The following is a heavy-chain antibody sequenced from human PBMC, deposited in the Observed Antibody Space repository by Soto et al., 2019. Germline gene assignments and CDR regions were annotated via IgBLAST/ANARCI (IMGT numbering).Heavy chain of an antibody. CDR3: ARLASAGDYVWYELYYYYGMDV. D-gene: IGHD4-17*01. V-gene: IGHV1-69*13. Sequence: ASVKVSCKASGGTFSSYAISWVRQAPGQGLEWMGGIIPIFGTANYAQKFQGRVTITADESTSTAYMEMSSLRSEDTAMYYCARLASAGDYVWYELYYYYGMDVWGQGTTVTVSS. CDR2: IIPIFGTA. J-gene: IGHJ6*02. CDR1: GGTFSSYA.